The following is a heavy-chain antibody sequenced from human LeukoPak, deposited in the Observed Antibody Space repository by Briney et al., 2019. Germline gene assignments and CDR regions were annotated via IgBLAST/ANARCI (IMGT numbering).Heavy chain of an antibody. CDR2: IYYGGST. CDR3: SFNLGSGSYAFDI. CDR1: VGSITTTSYY. Sequence: SETLSLTCTVSVGSITTTSYYWGWIRQPPGKGLEWIGSIYYGGSTYYSPSLKSRVTISLDTSKHQFSLKLGSVTAADTAVYYCSFNLGSGSYAFDIWGQGTMVTVSS. V-gene: IGHV4-39*07. J-gene: IGHJ3*02. D-gene: IGHD3-10*01.